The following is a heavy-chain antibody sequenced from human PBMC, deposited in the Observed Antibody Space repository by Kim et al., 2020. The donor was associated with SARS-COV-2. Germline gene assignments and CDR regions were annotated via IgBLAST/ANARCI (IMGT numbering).Heavy chain of an antibody. D-gene: IGHD3-10*01. V-gene: IGHV3-7*05. CDR3: ARDLYYGSGSYNLFDY. Sequence: GGSLRLSCAASGFTFSNYWMSWVRQAPGEGLEWVANINQDGSEKYYVDSVKGRFTISRDNAKNFLYLQVNSLRAEDTALYYCARDLYYGSGSYNLFDYRAQGTLVTVSS. CDR1: GFTFSNYW. CDR2: INQDGSEK. J-gene: IGHJ4*02.